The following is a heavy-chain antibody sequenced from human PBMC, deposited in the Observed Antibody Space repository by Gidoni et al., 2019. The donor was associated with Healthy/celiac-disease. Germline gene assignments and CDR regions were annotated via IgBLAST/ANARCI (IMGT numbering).Heavy chain of an antibody. Sequence: EVQLLESGGGLVQPGGSLRLSCAASGFTFSSYAMSWVRQAPGKGLEWVSAISGRGGSTYYADSVKGRFTISRDNSKNTLYLKMNSLRAEDTAVYYCAKAKKAYCSGGSCYPTFDYWGQGTLVTVSS. J-gene: IGHJ4*02. CDR3: AKAKKAYCSGGSCYPTFDY. D-gene: IGHD2-15*01. CDR2: ISGRGGST. V-gene: IGHV3-23*01. CDR1: GFTFSSYA.